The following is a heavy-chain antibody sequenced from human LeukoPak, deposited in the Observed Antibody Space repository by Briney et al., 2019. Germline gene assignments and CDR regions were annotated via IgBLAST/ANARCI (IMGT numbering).Heavy chain of an antibody. D-gene: IGHD2-2*01. CDR3: ARVYQSAEYYFDY. CDR2: IYYTGST. CDR1: AGSIDIYY. V-gene: IGHV4-59*01. Sequence: SETLSLTCTLSAGSIDIYYWSWTRQPPGKGLEWIGYIYYTGSTEYHPSLKSRVTISLDTSKNQFSLKLTSVTAADTAVYYCARVYQSAEYYFDYWGQGNLVSVSS. J-gene: IGHJ4*02.